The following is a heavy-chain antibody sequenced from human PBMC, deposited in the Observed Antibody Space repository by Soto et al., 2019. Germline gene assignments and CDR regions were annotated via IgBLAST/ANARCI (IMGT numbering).Heavy chain of an antibody. J-gene: IGHJ4*02. D-gene: IGHD5-12*01. V-gene: IGHV1-58*01. Sequence: SVKVSCKASGFTFTSSAVQWVRQARGQRLEWIGWIVVGSGNTNYAQKFQERVTITRDMSTSTAYMELSSLRSEDTAVYYCAAAVVTYSGYDLAFDYWGQGTLVTVSS. CDR3: AAAVVTYSGYDLAFDY. CDR1: GFTFTSSA. CDR2: IVVGSGNT.